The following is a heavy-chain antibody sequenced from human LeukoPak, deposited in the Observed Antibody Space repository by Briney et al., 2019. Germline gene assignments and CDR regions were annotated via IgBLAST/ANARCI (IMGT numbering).Heavy chain of an antibody. V-gene: IGHV2-5*02. J-gene: IGHJ4*02. Sequence: SGPTLVNPTQPLTLTYTFSGFSLNTNGVGGGWIRQPPVKALEWLALIYWDADKRYSPSLKSRLTVTKDTSKNQVVLTMTNMDLVDTATYYCARVGFCSSTSCYSGAYYFDYWGQGTLVTVSS. CDR3: ARVGFCSSTSCYSGAYYFDY. D-gene: IGHD2-2*02. CDR1: GFSLNTNGVG. CDR2: IYWDADK.